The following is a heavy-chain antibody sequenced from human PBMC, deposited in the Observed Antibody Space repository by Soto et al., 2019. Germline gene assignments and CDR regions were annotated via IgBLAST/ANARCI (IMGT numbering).Heavy chain of an antibody. V-gene: IGHV3-74*01. Sequence: PGGSLRLSCAASGFTFSDYWMHWVRQAPGKGLEWVSRIKNDGTGAIDADSVKGRLSISRDNAKNTLYLQMNSLRVEDTAVYYCAKVMYSGSYYILEADYWGQVTLVTVSS. CDR2: IKNDGTGA. J-gene: IGHJ4*02. CDR3: AKVMYSGSYYILEADY. CDR1: GFTFSDYW. D-gene: IGHD1-26*01.